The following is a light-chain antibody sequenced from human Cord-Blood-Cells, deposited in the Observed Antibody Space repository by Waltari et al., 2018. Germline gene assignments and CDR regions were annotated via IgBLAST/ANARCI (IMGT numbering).Light chain of an antibody. CDR3: CSYAGPYVV. J-gene: IGLJ2*01. V-gene: IGLV2-23*01. CDR1: SSDVGSYNL. Sequence: QSALTQPASVSGSPGQSITISCPGTSSDVGSYNLVSWYQQHPGKAPKLMIYEGSKRPSGVSNRFSGSKSGNTASLTISGLQAEDEADYYCCSYAGPYVVFGGGTKLTVL. CDR2: EGS.